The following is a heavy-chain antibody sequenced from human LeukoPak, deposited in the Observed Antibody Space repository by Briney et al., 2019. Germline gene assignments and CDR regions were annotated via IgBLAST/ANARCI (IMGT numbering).Heavy chain of an antibody. J-gene: IGHJ4*02. Sequence: GGSLRLSCAASGFAFQYYWMAWVRQAPGKGLEWVAHMKEDGTEEYYLDSVRGRFTISKNDAKSSLFLQMNSLTAEDTALYYCVRGGGGLDFWGPGTLVTVSS. CDR2: MKEDGTEE. V-gene: IGHV3-7*01. CDR1: GFAFQYYW. D-gene: IGHD3-16*01. CDR3: VRGGGGLDF.